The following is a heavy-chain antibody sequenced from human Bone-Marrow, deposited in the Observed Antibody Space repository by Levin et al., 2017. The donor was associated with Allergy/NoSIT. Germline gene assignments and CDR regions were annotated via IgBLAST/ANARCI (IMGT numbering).Heavy chain of an antibody. CDR3: ARGQYARRYYGSERPRVPY. J-gene: IGHJ4*02. D-gene: IGHD3-10*01. Sequence: SETLSLTCAVYGGSFSGYYWSWIRQPPGKGLEWIGEINHSGSTNYNPSLKSRVTISVDTSKNQFSLLLISVTAADTAVYYCARGQYARRYYGSERPRVPYWGQGTLVTVSS. CDR1: GGSFSGYY. CDR2: INHSGST. V-gene: IGHV4-34*01.